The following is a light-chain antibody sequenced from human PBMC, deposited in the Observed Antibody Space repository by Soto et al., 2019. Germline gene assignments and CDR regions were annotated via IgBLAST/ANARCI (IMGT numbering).Light chain of an antibody. Sequence: DIQMTQSPSSLSASVGDRVTITCRASQSISSYLNWYQQKPGKAPKLLIYAASSLQSGVPSRFSGSGSGTDFTLTISSLQPKDFATYYYQQSYSTLAITFGGGTKVEIK. CDR1: QSISSY. CDR3: QQSYSTLAIT. CDR2: AAS. J-gene: IGKJ4*01. V-gene: IGKV1-39*01.